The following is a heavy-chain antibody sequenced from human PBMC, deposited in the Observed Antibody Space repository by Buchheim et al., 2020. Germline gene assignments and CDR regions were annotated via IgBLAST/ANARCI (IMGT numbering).Heavy chain of an antibody. CDR1: GFTFSSYA. CDR2: ISGSGGST. V-gene: IGHV3-23*01. Sequence: EVQLLESGGGLVQPGGSLRLSCAASGFTFSSYAMSWVRQAPGKGLGWVSAISGSGGSTYSAASVKGRFTISRATSTRTLYLQMNSLRAEDTAVYYCAKATWELPDYWGQGTL. D-gene: IGHD1-26*01. CDR3: AKATWELPDY. J-gene: IGHJ4*02.